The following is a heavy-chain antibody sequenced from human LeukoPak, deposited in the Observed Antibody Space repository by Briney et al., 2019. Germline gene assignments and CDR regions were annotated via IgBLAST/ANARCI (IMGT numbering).Heavy chain of an antibody. Sequence: GGSLRLSCAASGFTFSSYWMYWVRQAPGKGLVWVSRINSDGSSTSYADSVKGRFTISRDNAKNTLYLQMNSLRAEDTAVYYCARVRLSRGRDGYNKRAFDIWGQGTMVTVSS. J-gene: IGHJ3*02. CDR2: INSDGSST. V-gene: IGHV3-74*01. CDR3: ARVRLSRGRDGYNKRAFDI. D-gene: IGHD5-24*01. CDR1: GFTFSSYW.